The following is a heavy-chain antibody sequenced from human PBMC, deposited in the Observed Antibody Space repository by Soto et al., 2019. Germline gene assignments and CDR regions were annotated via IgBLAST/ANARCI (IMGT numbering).Heavy chain of an antibody. D-gene: IGHD4-17*01. Sequence: PGGSLRLSCAASGFTFSSYGMHWVRQAPGKGLEWVAVISYDGSNKYYADSVKGRFTISRDNSKNTLSLQMNSLRAEDTAVYYCAKDRGVTTDYFDYWGQGTLVTVSS. J-gene: IGHJ4*02. CDR1: GFTFSSYG. V-gene: IGHV3-30*18. CDR2: ISYDGSNK. CDR3: AKDRGVTTDYFDY.